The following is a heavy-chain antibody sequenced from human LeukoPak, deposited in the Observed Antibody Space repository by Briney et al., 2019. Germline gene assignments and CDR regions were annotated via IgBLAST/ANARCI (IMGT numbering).Heavy chain of an antibody. Sequence: GGSLRLSCAASGFIVSNNYMSWVRQAPGKGLEWVSVIYSIGNTYYADSVKGRFTISRDNSKNTLYLQMNGLRADDTSVYYCARGLSHCSGASCSFTWGQGTLVTVSP. CDR2: IYSIGNT. V-gene: IGHV3-53*01. J-gene: IGHJ5*02. CDR1: GFIVSNNY. D-gene: IGHD2-15*01. CDR3: ARGLSHCSGASCSFT.